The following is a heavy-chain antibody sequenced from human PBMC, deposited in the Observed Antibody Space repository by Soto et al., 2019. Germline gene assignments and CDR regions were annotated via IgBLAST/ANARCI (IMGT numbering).Heavy chain of an antibody. V-gene: IGHV6-1*01. CDR3: ARTRAAFDY. CDR1: GDSVSSNSAA. Sequence: SQTLSLTWAISGDSVSSNSAAWNWIRQSPSRGLEWLGRTCYRCKWYNEYAASVKSRITLXXEXXXNXSXXXLXSVAPEDRAVYYCARTRAAFDYWGQGTQVTVSS. CDR2: TCYRCKWYN. D-gene: IGHD6-25*01. J-gene: IGHJ4*02.